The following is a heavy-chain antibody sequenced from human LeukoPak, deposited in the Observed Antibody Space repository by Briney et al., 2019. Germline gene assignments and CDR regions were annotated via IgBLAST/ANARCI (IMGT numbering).Heavy chain of an antibody. Sequence: PGGSLRLSCAASGFTFSSYEMNWVRQAPGKGLEWVSYISSSGSTIYYADSVKGRFTISRDNAKNSLYLQMNSLRAEDTAVYYCAREGYCSSTSCLESPIDYWGQGTLVTVSS. D-gene: IGHD2-2*01. CDR2: ISSSGSTI. CDR3: AREGYCSSTSCLESPIDY. CDR1: GFTFSSYE. J-gene: IGHJ4*02. V-gene: IGHV3-48*03.